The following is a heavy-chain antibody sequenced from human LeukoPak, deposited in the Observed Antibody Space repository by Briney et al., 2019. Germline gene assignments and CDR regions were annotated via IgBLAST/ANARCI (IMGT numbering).Heavy chain of an antibody. CDR1: GGSFSGYY. D-gene: IGHD1-1*01. Sequence: PSETLSLTCAVYGGSFSGYYWSWIRQPPGKGLEWIGEIDHSGSTNYNPSLKSRVTISVDTSKNQFSLKLSSVTAADTAVYYCARERRYPRLFDYWGQGTLVTVSS. J-gene: IGHJ4*02. CDR3: ARERRYPRLFDY. CDR2: IDHSGST. V-gene: IGHV4-34*01.